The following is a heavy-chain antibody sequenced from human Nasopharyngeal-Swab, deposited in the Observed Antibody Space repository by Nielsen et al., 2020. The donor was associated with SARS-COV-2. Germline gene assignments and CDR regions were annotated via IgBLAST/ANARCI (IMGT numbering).Heavy chain of an antibody. CDR2: ISWNSGSI. D-gene: IGHD2-2*01. V-gene: IGHV3-9*01. J-gene: IGHJ6*01. Sequence: SLKTSCAASGFIFDDYAMHWVRQAPGKGLEWVSGISWNSGSIGYADSVKGRFTISRDNAKNPLYLQMNSLHQGPIGLPPGTLLQGHLWG. CDR3: TLLQGHL. CDR1: GFIFDDYA.